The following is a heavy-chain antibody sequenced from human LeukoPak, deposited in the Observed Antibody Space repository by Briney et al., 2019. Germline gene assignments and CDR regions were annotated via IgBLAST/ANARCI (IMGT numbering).Heavy chain of an antibody. Sequence: GGSLRLSCLASGFIFSDHAMKWVRQAPGKGLEWVSIISARDGRTYYADSVRGRFIISRDNSKNTLYLQMNSLRAEDTAVYYCAKDRNDWKQGIDSWGQGILVTVSS. CDR3: AKDRNDWKQGIDS. J-gene: IGHJ4*02. CDR2: ISARDGRT. D-gene: IGHD1-1*01. CDR1: GFIFSDHA. V-gene: IGHV3-23*01.